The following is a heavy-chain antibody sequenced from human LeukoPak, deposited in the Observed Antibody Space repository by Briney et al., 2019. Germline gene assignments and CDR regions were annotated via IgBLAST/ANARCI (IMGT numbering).Heavy chain of an antibody. V-gene: IGHV4-34*01. CDR2: INHSGST. D-gene: IGHD6-19*01. J-gene: IGHJ4*02. Sequence: SETLSLTCAVYGGSFSGYYWSWIRQPPGKGLEWIGEINHSGSTNYNPSLKSRVTISVDTSKYQFSLKLSSVTAADTAVYYCARGPPYSSGWYGAYWGQGTLVTVSS. CDR3: ARGPPYSSGWYGAY. CDR1: GGSFSGYY.